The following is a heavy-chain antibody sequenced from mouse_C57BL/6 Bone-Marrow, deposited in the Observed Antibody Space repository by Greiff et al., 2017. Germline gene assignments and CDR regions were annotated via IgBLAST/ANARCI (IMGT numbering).Heavy chain of an antibody. CDR1: GYTFTSYW. J-gene: IGHJ2*01. V-gene: IGHV1-55*01. Sequence: QVQLQQPGAELVKPGASVKMSCKASGYTFTSYWITWVKQRPGQGLEWIGDIDPGSGSTTYNEKFKSKATLTVDTSSSTAYMQLSSLTSEDSAVYDGENGKSGGVREGYWGQGTTLTVSS. CDR2: IDPGSGST. D-gene: IGHD1-1*02. CDR3: ENGKSGGVREGY.